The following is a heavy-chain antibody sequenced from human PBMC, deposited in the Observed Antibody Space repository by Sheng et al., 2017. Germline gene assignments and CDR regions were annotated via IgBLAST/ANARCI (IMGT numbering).Heavy chain of an antibody. CDR3: ARDSSSWSGDAFDI. CDR1: VAPSVVTT. J-gene: IGHJ3*02. D-gene: IGHD6-13*01. CDR2: SIPVGAP. Sequence: QVQLQESGPGLVKAFRRPCPSPALSLVAPSVVTTGAGSGSPPGRDWSGLGVSIPVGAPTTTPPSKSRVTMSVDTSKNQFSLKLSSVTAADTAVHYCARDSSSWSGDAFDIWGQGTMVTVSS. V-gene: IGHV4-4*07.